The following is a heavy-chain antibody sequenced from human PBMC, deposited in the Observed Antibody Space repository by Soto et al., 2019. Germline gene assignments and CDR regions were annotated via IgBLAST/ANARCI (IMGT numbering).Heavy chain of an antibody. CDR3: ARETYRGFYFDY. J-gene: IGHJ4*02. Sequence: GGSLRLSCAASGFSLSTFGLHWVRQAPGKGLEWVAVISSDGNKINYADSVRGRFTISRDNAKNTLYLQMNSLRVEDTALYYCARETYRGFYFDYWGQGTLVTVSS. CDR1: GFSLSTFG. V-gene: IGHV3-30*03. D-gene: IGHD4-4*01. CDR2: ISSDGNKI.